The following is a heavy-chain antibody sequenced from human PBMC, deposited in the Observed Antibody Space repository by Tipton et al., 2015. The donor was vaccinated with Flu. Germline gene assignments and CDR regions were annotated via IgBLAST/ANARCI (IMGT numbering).Heavy chain of an antibody. CDR3: AGANYDILTGYPWGSVGWFDP. CDR2: IYYSGST. J-gene: IGHJ5*02. D-gene: IGHD3-9*01. CDR1: GASVGGPYC. Sequence: TLSLTCSVSGASVGGPYCWGWVRQPPGKGLECIGYIYYSGSTNYNPSLRSRVTISVDTSKNQFSLKLSSVTAADTAVYYCAGANYDILTGYPWGSVGWFDPWGQGTLVTVSS. V-gene: IGHV4-61*01.